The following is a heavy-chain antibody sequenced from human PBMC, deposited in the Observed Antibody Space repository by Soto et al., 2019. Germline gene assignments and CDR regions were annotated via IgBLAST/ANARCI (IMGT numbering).Heavy chain of an antibody. J-gene: IGHJ4*02. CDR2: ISYSGST. V-gene: IGHV4-30-4*01. CDR3: ARMGTPATGLYYFDY. CDR1: GGSISSGNYY. D-gene: IGHD2-15*01. Sequence: QVQLQESGPGLVKPSQTLSLTCTVSGGSISSGNYYWSWIRQPPGKGLEWIGFISYSGSTYYNVSLKRRVTISVDTSKNQVSRNLSFVTAADTAVYYCARMGTPATGLYYFDYWGQGTLVTVSS.